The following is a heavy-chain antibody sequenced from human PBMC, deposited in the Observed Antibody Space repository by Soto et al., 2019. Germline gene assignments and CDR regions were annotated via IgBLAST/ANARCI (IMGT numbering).Heavy chain of an antibody. V-gene: IGHV3-33*01. Sequence: GGSLRLSCEASGFTFRSYGMSWVRQAPGKGLEWVAVLWPDGSHETYADSVKGRFTISRDNSKNTVFLQMNSLRAEDTAVYYWARPPLEWLLVFDFWAQGPQVPVSS. CDR1: GFTFRSYG. J-gene: IGHJ4*02. D-gene: IGHD3-3*01. CDR3: ARPPLEWLLVFDF. CDR2: LWPDGSHE.